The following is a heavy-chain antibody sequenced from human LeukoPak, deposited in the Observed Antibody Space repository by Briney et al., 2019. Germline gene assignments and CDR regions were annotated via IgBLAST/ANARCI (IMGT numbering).Heavy chain of an antibody. D-gene: IGHD3-3*01. CDR2: INHSGST. CDR1: GGSFSGYY. Sequence: PSETLSLTCAVYGGSFSGYYWSWIRQPPGKGLEWIGEINHSGSTNYNPSFKSRVTISVDTSKNQFSLRLSSVTAADTAVYYCARDARITIFGVATHGWFDPWGQGTLVTVSS. V-gene: IGHV4-34*01. CDR3: ARDARITIFGVATHGWFDP. J-gene: IGHJ5*02.